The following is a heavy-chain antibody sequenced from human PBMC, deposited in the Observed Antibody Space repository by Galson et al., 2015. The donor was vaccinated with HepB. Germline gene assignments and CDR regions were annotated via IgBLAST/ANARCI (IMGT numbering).Heavy chain of an antibody. CDR2: IRSKANSYAT. V-gene: IGHV3-73*01. Sequence: SLRLSCAASGFTFSGSAMHWVRQASGQGLEWVGRIRSKANSYATAYAASVKGRFTISRDDSKNTAYLQMNSLKTEDTAVYYCTTTRNYDFWSGYSYDAFDIWGQGTMVTVSS. CDR1: GFTFSGSA. D-gene: IGHD3-3*01. J-gene: IGHJ3*02. CDR3: TTTRNYDFWSGYSYDAFDI.